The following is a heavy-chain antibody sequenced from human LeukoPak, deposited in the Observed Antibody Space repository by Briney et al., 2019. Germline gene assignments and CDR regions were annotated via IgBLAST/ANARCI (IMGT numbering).Heavy chain of an antibody. CDR1: GYTFTGYY. Sequence: GASVKVSCKASGYTFTGYYMHWVRQAPGQGLEWMGRINPNSGGTNYAQKFQGRVTMTRDTSTSTVYMELSSLRSEDTAVYYCARDLVGATFYWGQGTLVTVSS. CDR2: INPNSGGT. CDR3: ARDLVGATFY. D-gene: IGHD1-26*01. V-gene: IGHV1-2*06. J-gene: IGHJ4*02.